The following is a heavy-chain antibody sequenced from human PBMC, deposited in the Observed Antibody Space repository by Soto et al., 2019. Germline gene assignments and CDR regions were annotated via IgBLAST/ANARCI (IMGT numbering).Heavy chain of an antibody. D-gene: IGHD2-2*01. CDR1: GFTFTSSA. J-gene: IGHJ6*03. CDR2: IVVGSGNT. Sequence: SVKVSCKASGFTFTSSAMQWVRQARGQRLEWIGWIVVGSGNTNYAQKFQERVTITRDMSTSTAYMELSSLRSEDTAVYYCAAGGGYGSSTSCYHYYYMDVWGKGTKGTVSS. V-gene: IGHV1-58*02. CDR3: AAGGGYGSSTSCYHYYYMDV.